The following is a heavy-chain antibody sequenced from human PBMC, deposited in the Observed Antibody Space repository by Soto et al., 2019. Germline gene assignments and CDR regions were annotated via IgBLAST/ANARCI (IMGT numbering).Heavy chain of an antibody. CDR2: ISAYNGNT. V-gene: IGHV1-18*04. Sequence: ASVKVACRASGYSFTSYGSRWLRQAPGQGLEWMGCISAYNGNTNYAQKLQGRVTMTTDTSTSTAYMELRSLRSDDTAVYYCATSLPLSHYDFWSGYLDYWGQGTLVTDSS. D-gene: IGHD3-3*01. CDR3: ATSLPLSHYDFWSGYLDY. CDR1: GYSFTSYG. J-gene: IGHJ4*02.